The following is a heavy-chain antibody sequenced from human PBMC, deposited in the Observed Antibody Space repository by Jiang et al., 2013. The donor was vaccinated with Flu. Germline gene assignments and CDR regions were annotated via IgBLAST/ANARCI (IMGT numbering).Heavy chain of an antibody. CDR2: IYWDDDK. J-gene: IGHJ6*02. CDR3: ARSWIQAYHYGMDV. Sequence: SGVGVGWIRQPPGKALEWLALIYWDDDKRYSPSLKSRLTITKDTSNAQVVLTMSDMDPLDTATYYCARSWIQAYHYGMDVWGPGTTVTVSS. CDR1: SGVG. V-gene: IGHV2-5*02. D-gene: IGHD5-18*01.